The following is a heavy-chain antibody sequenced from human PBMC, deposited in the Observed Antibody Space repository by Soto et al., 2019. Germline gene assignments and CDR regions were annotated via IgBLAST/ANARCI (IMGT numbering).Heavy chain of an antibody. CDR2: INSDGSST. CDR3: ASDRYYLPWFDP. V-gene: IGHV3-74*01. D-gene: IGHD3-22*01. J-gene: IGHJ5*02. Sequence: GGSLRLSCAASGFTFSSYWMHWVRQAPGKGLVWVSRINSDGSSTSYADSVKGRFTISRDNAKNTLYLQMNSLRAEDTAVYYSASDRYYLPWFDPWSQGSLVTVSS. CDR1: GFTFSSYW.